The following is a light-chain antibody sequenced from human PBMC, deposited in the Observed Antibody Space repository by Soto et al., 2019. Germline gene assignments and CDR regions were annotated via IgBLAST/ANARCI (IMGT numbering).Light chain of an antibody. CDR2: SNS. CDR3: AAWDDSLNGYV. V-gene: IGLV1-44*01. J-gene: IGLJ1*01. CDR1: SSNIGSYT. Sequence: QPVLIQQPSASGTPGQRVTVSCSGGSSNIGSYTVNWYQQLPGAAPKLLIYSNSQRPSGVPDRFSASKSGTSASLAISGLQSEDEAEYYCAAWDDSLNGYVFGPGTKVTVL.